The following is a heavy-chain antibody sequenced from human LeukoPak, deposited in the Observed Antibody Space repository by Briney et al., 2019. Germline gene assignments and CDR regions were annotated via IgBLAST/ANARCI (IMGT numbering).Heavy chain of an antibody. D-gene: IGHD6-13*01. CDR1: GGTFSSYA. J-gene: IGHJ5*02. CDR2: IIPIFGTA. Sequence: SVKVSCKASGGTFSSYAISWVRQAPGQGLEWMGGIIPIFGTANYAQKFQGRVTITADESTSTAYMELSSLRSEDAAVYYCARDKRYIAAAGTVWFDPWGQGTLVTVSS. V-gene: IGHV1-69*13. CDR3: ARDKRYIAAAGTVWFDP.